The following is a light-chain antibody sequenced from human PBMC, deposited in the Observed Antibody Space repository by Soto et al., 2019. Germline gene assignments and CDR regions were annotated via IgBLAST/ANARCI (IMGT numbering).Light chain of an antibody. Sequence: QSALTQPASVSGSPGQSITISCTGTSHDIGGYKYVSWYQQHPGKAPKLMIYEVSNRPSGVSNRFSGSKSGNTASLTITGLQAEDEADYYCQSYDNSLSAYVFGTGTKLTVL. CDR2: EVS. CDR1: SHDIGGYKY. J-gene: IGLJ1*01. CDR3: QSYDNSLSAYV. V-gene: IGLV2-14*01.